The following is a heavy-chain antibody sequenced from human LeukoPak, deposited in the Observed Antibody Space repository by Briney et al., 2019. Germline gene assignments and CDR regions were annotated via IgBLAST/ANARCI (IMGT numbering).Heavy chain of an antibody. CDR1: GGSISSSSYY. J-gene: IGHJ3*02. D-gene: IGHD3-3*02. CDR2: IYYSGST. Sequence: PSETLSLTCTVSGGSISSSSYYWGWIRQPPGKGLEWIGSIYYSGSTYYNPSLKSRVTISVDTSKNQFSLKLSSVTAADTAVYYCARERKKKDYIFGSATREGVFDIGAQGKMATVS. CDR3: ARERKKKDYIFGSATREGVFDI. V-gene: IGHV4-39*07.